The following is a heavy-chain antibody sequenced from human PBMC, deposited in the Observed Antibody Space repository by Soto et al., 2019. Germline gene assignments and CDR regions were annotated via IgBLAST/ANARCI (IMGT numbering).Heavy chain of an antibody. CDR3: TTDSTHIVATGFYSSSYGMDA. Sequence: PGGSLRLSCAASGFTFSNAWMNWVRQAPGKGLEWVGRIKSKTDGGTTDYAAPVKGRFTISRDDSKNTLYLQMNSLKTGDTAVYYCTTDSTHIVATGFYSSSYGMDARGQGTTLTVSS. V-gene: IGHV3-15*07. D-gene: IGHD5-12*01. J-gene: IGHJ6*02. CDR1: GFTFSNAW. CDR2: IKSKTDGGTT.